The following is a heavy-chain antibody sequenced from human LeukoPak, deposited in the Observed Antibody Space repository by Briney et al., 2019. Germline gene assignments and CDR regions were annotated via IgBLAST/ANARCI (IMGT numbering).Heavy chain of an antibody. J-gene: IGHJ4*02. CDR2: IYWDDDK. Sequence: SGPTLVKPTQTLTLTCTFSGFSLSTSGVGVGWIRQPPGKALEWLALIYWDDDKRYTPSLKSRLTITKDTSKNQVVLTMTNMDPVDTATYYCAHRYYYDSCGIRTFDYWGQGTLVTVSS. V-gene: IGHV2-5*02. D-gene: IGHD3-22*01. CDR3: AHRYYYDSCGIRTFDY. CDR1: GFSLSTSGVG.